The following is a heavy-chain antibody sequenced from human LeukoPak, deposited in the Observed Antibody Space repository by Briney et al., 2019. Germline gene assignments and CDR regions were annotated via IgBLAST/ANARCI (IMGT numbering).Heavy chain of an antibody. CDR3: AKLGIMGATRYFDY. CDR1: GFSFRSYA. J-gene: IGHJ4*02. CDR2: ISGSGGSP. D-gene: IGHD1-26*01. Sequence: GRSLRLSCAASGFSFRSYAMSWVRQAPGKGLEWVSTISGSGGSPFYADSVKGRFTISRDNSKNTLSLQMNSLRAEDTAIYYCAKLGIMGATRYFDYWGQGTLVTVSS. V-gene: IGHV3-23*01.